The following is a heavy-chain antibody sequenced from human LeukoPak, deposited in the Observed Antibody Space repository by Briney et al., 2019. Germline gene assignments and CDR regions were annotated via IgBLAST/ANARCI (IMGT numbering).Heavy chain of an antibody. Sequence: SETLSLTCTVSAGSISSSSYYWGWIRQPPGKGLEWIGSIYYSGSTYYNPSLKSRVTISVDTSKNQFSLKLSSVTAADTTVYYCARRRTRGSGGSCYSSWGQRTLVTASS. CDR3: ARRRTRGSGGSCYSS. CDR2: IYYSGST. D-gene: IGHD2-15*01. V-gene: IGHV4-39*01. J-gene: IGHJ4*02. CDR1: AGSISSSSYY.